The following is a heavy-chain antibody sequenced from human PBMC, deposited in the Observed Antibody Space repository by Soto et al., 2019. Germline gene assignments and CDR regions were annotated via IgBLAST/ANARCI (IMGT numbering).Heavy chain of an antibody. CDR1: GGTFSSYT. D-gene: IGHD3-3*01. V-gene: IGHV1-69*04. CDR2: IIPILGIA. J-gene: IGHJ5*02. Sequence: GASVKVSCKASGGTFSSYTISWVRHAPGQGLEWMGRIIPILGIANYAQKFQGRVTITADKSTSTAYMELSSLRSEDTAVYYCARDITIFGVVIPNNWYDAWGQGTLVTVSS. CDR3: ARDITIFGVVIPNNWYDA.